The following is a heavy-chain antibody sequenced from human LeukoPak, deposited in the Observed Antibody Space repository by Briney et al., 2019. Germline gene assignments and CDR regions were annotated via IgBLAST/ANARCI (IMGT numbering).Heavy chain of an antibody. J-gene: IGHJ4*02. CDR3: ARGSGRQQLEQNY. CDR2: IKEDGSVI. Sequence: GWSLRLSCVASGFTFSIYWMSWVRQAPGGGPEWLAIIKEDGSVIWDVESVRGRFTISSDNAKNSVYLEMNSLRAEDTAVYYCARGSGRQQLEQNYWGQGNLVTVSS. D-gene: IGHD6-13*01. CDR1: GFTFSIYW. V-gene: IGHV3-7*01.